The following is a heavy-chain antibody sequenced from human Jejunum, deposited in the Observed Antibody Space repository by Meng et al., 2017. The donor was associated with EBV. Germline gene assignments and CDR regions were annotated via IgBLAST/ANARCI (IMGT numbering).Heavy chain of an antibody. CDR3: ARGEGGYCSSSSCYLGT. CDR2: INTDTRNP. CDR1: GYSFTSRA. Sequence: QVQLVQAAPELKPPGAAVKVSCQASGYSFTSRAMHWVRQAPGQGLEWMGWINTDTRNPTYAQGLTGRFVFSLDTSVSTAYLQISSLKAEDTAVYYCARGEGGYCSSSSCYLGTWGQGTLVTVSS. D-gene: IGHD2-2*01. V-gene: IGHV7-4-1*02. J-gene: IGHJ4*02.